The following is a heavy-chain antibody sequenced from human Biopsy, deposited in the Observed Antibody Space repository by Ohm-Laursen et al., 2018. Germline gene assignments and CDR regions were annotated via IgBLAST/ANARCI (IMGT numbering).Heavy chain of an antibody. V-gene: IGHV1-46*01. CDR1: GYSFGNYY. Sequence: GASMKVSCNAPGYSFGNYYINWVRKVPGQGLEWLGVVNPVAEATMYAQKFQDRITLTRDASTNTVYMDLTSLTSEDTAVYYCARESPLRLGVCGAIRCFKEVFGMDVWGQGTTVIVSS. J-gene: IGHJ6*02. CDR3: ARESPLRLGVCGAIRCFKEVFGMDV. D-gene: IGHD2-21*01. CDR2: VNPVAEAT.